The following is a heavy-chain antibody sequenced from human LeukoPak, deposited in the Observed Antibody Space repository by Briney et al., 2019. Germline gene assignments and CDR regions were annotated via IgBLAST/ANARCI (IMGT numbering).Heavy chain of an antibody. J-gene: IGHJ4*02. CDR1: GGSISSGSYY. V-gene: IGHV4-61*02. CDR3: ARGAYGSGL. CDR2: IYTSGST. Sequence: SETLSLTCTVSGGSISSGSYYWSWIRQPAGKGLEWIGRIYTSGSTDYNPALRSRVTISVATSKNQFSLKLRFVTAADTAVYYCARGAYGSGLWGQGTLVTVSS. D-gene: IGHD6-19*01.